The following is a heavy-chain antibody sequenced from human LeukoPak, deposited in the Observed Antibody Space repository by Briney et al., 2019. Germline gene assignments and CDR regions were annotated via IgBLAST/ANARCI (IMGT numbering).Heavy chain of an antibody. Sequence: SVKVSCKASGGTFSSYAISWVRQAPGQGLEWMGRIIPIFGTANYAQKSQGRVTITTDEFTSTAYMELSSLRSEDTAVYYCARDSIRDGTNSGFDYWGQGTLVTVSS. D-gene: IGHD5-24*01. V-gene: IGHV1-69*05. CDR3: ARDSIRDGTNSGFDY. J-gene: IGHJ4*02. CDR2: IIPIFGTA. CDR1: GGTFSSYA.